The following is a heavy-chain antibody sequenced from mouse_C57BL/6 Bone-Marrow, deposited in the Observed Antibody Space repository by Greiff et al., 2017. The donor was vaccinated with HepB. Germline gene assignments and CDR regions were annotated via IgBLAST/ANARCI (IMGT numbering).Heavy chain of an antibody. CDR3: ARIDDAYYSAWFAF. Sequence: EVMLVESGGGLVQPGESLKLSCESNEYEFPSHDMSWVRKTPEKRLELVAASNSDGGSTYFPDTMERRFIISRDNTKKTLYLQMSRLRTEDTALYYCARIDDAYYSAWFAFWGQGTLVTVSA. CDR1: EYEFPSHD. J-gene: IGHJ3*01. CDR2: SNSDGGST. V-gene: IGHV5-2*01. D-gene: IGHD2-3*01.